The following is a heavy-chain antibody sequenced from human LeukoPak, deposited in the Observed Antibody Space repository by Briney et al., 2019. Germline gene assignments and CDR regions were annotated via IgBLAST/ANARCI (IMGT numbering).Heavy chain of an antibody. V-gene: IGHV3-74*01. CDR3: AREVSGDSWYNWFDP. D-gene: IGHD4-17*01. J-gene: IGHJ5*02. CDR1: GFTFSTYW. CDR2: IDSDGTST. Sequence: GGSLRLSCAASGFTFSTYWMHWVRQAPGKGLVWVSRIDSDGTSTRYADSVKGRFTISRDNAKNTLYLQMNSLRVEDTAVYYCAREVSGDSWYNWFDPWGQGTLVTVSS.